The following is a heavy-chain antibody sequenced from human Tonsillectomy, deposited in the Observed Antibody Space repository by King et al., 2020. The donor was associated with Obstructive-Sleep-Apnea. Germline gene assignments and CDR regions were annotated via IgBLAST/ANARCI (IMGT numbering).Heavy chain of an antibody. CDR1: GYMFTNYW. J-gene: IGHJ6*02. V-gene: IGHV5-51*01. CDR2: IYPGDSET. Sequence: DVQLVESGAEVKKPGESLKLSCKGSGYMFTNYWIGWVRQMPGKGLEWMGIIYPGDSETRYSPSFQGQVTISADKSLSTIYLQWSSLKASDTAIYYCARRSPAAMDYYGMDVWGQGTTVTVSS. CDR3: ARRSPAAMDYYGMDV. D-gene: IGHD2-2*01.